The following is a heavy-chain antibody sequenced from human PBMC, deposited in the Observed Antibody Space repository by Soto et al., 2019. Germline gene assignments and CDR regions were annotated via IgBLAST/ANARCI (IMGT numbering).Heavy chain of an antibody. J-gene: IGHJ6*02. CDR3: ARRRYCGVDCYNKFYYGMDV. V-gene: IGHV1-69*02. CDR2: IIPVLGVT. Sequence: QVQLVQCGAEVRKPGSSVEVSCIASGSTYSSYTVNWVRHAPGQGLEWIGRIIPVLGVTHYARRFQGRVTITADRSRKTAYMELTSLTSEDTAVYYSARRRYCGVDCYNKFYYGMDVWGQGTTVTVSS. CDR1: GSTYSSYT. D-gene: IGHD2-21*02.